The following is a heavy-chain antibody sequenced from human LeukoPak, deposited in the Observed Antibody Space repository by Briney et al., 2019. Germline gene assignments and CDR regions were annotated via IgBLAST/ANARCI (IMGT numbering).Heavy chain of an antibody. J-gene: IGHJ4*02. CDR3: ARYCSGGSCDSDYFDY. CDR1: GYIFTGYY. CDR2: MNPNSGNT. Sequence: ASVKVSCKASGYIFTGYYMHWVRQAPGQGLEWMGWMNPNSGNTGYVQKFQGRVTMTRNTSISTAYMELSSLRSEDTAVYYCARYCSGGSCDSDYFDYWGQGTLVTVSS. D-gene: IGHD2-15*01. V-gene: IGHV1-8*02.